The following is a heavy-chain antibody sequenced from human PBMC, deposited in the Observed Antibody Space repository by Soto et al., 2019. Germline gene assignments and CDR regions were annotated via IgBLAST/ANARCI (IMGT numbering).Heavy chain of an antibody. V-gene: IGHV3-72*01. Sequence: EVQLVESGGGLVQPGGSLRLSCAASGLIFSDYHMDWVRQAPGKGLEWVGRIRRKANSYTTEYAASVIGRFTISRDDSKNSLYLQMNSLKSEDTAVYYCAMLGGWSGGSSGMDVWGQGTTVTVSS. D-gene: IGHD6-19*01. CDR1: GLIFSDYH. CDR3: AMLGGWSGGSSGMDV. CDR2: IRRKANSYTT. J-gene: IGHJ6*02.